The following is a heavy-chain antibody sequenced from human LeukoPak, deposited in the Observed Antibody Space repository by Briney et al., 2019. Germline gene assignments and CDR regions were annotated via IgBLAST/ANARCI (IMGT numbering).Heavy chain of an antibody. D-gene: IGHD1-1*01. J-gene: IGHJ4*02. CDR3: AKATGNLGN. Sequence: PGGSLRLSCAASGFTFSSYAMSWVRQAPGKGLEWVSTISNSDGNTYYADSVKGRFTISRDNSKSTLYLQMISLTAEDTAIYYCAKATGNLGNWGQGTLVTVSS. CDR1: GFTFSSYA. V-gene: IGHV3-23*01. CDR2: ISNSDGNT.